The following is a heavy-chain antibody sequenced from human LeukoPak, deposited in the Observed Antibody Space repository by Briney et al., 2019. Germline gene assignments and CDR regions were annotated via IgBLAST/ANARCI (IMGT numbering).Heavy chain of an antibody. D-gene: IGHD1-14*01. CDR3: VRALSRPHAFDI. CDR2: IYYSGST. V-gene: IGHV4-39*07. J-gene: IGHJ3*02. Sequence: SETLSLTCTVSGGSISSSSYYWGWIRQPPGKGLEWIGSIYYSGSTYYNPSLKSRVTISVDTSKNQFSLKLSSVTAADTAVYYCVRALSRPHAFDIWGQGTMVTVSS. CDR1: GGSISSSSYY.